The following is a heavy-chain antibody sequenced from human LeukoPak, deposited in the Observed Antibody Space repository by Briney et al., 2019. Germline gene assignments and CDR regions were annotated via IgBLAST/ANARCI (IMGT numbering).Heavy chain of an antibody. Sequence: ASVKVSCKASGYTFSVYWIHWVRLAPGQGPEWMGWINPNSGGTTFAQEFQGRVTMTRDTSISTVYMELSSLNSDDTAVYYCTRGVLLQGRGAFDIWGQGTMVTVSS. D-gene: IGHD2-15*01. V-gene: IGHV1-2*02. CDR1: GYTFSVYW. CDR2: INPNSGGT. CDR3: TRGVLLQGRGAFDI. J-gene: IGHJ3*02.